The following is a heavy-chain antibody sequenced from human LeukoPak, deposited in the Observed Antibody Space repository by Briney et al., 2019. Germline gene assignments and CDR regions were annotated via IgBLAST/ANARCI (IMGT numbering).Heavy chain of an antibody. CDR2: IWYDGSNK. CDR3: ARGVNTVTFNWFDP. CDR1: GFTFSSYG. D-gene: IGHD4-17*01. Sequence: PGGSLRLSCAASGFTFSSYGMHWVRQAPGKGLEWVAVIWYDGSNKYYADSVKGRFTISRDNSKNTLYLQMNSLRAEDTAVYCCARGVNTVTFNWFDPWGQGTLVTVSS. J-gene: IGHJ5*02. V-gene: IGHV3-33*01.